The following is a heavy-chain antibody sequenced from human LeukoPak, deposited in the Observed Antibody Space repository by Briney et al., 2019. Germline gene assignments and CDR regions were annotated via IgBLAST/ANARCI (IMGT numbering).Heavy chain of an antibody. D-gene: IGHD3-10*01. Sequence: PGGSLRLSCAASGFSFSNAWMSWVRQAPGKGLEWVGRIKSKGDGGTTDYAAPAKGRFTISRDDSKNTLYLQMNSLKTEDTAVYYCTLYYNAFDIWGQGTMVTVSS. J-gene: IGHJ3*02. CDR2: IKSKGDGGTT. CDR3: TLYYNAFDI. CDR1: GFSFSNAW. V-gene: IGHV3-15*01.